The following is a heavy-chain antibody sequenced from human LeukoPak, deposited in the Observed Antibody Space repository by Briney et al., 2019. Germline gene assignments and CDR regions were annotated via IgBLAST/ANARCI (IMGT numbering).Heavy chain of an antibody. CDR1: GGSISSSNW. CDR3: ARSQRRTTEFNY. V-gene: IGHV4-4*02. J-gene: IGHJ4*02. D-gene: IGHD2/OR15-2a*01. Sequence: PSGTLSLTCAVSGGSISSSNWWSWVRQPPGKGLEWVGEIYHSGSTNYNPSLKSRLTISVDKSKNQFSLKLNSVTAADTAVYYCARSQRRTTEFNYWGQGTLVTVSS. CDR2: IYHSGST.